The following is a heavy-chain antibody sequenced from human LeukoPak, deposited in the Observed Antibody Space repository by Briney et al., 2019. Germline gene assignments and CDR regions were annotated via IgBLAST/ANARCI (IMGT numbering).Heavy chain of an antibody. Sequence: ASVKVSCQASGYTFTGYYMHWVRQAPGQGLEWMGWINPNSGGTNYAQKFQGRVTMTRDTSISTAYMELTRLRSDDTAMYYCARGIWSGYTLLYYFDYWGQGTLVTVSS. D-gene: IGHD3-3*01. V-gene: IGHV1-2*02. CDR3: ARGIWSGYTLLYYFDY. J-gene: IGHJ4*02. CDR1: GYTFTGYY. CDR2: INPNSGGT.